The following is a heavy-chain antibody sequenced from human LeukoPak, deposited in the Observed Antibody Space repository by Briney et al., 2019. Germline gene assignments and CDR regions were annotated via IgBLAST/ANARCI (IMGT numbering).Heavy chain of an antibody. CDR2: INTDGSST. CDR1: GFTFSSYW. J-gene: IGHJ1*01. D-gene: IGHD3-10*01. V-gene: IGHV3-74*01. Sequence: PGGSLRLSCAASGFTFSSYWMHWVRQAPGKGLVWVSRINTDGSSTSYADSVKGRFTISRDNAKNTLYLQMNSLRAEDTAVYYCARDGSEEAPEYFQHWGQGTLVTVSS. CDR3: ARDGSEEAPEYFQH.